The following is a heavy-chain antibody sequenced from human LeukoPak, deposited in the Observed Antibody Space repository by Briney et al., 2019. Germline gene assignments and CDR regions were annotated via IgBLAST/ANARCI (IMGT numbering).Heavy chain of an antibody. J-gene: IGHJ6*02. V-gene: IGHV3-33*01. CDR1: GFTFSSYG. CDR2: IWYDGSNK. D-gene: IGHD3-3*01. CDR3: ARDRASYYDFWSGYAPYYYYGMDV. Sequence: PGGSLRLSCAASGFTFSSYGMHWVRQAPGKGLEWVAVIWYDGSNKYYADSVKGRFTISRDNSKNTLYLQMNSLRAEDTAVYYCARDRASYYDFWSGYAPYYYYGMDVWGQGTTVTVSS.